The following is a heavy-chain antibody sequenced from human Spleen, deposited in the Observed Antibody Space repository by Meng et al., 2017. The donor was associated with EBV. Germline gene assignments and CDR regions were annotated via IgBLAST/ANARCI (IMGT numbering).Heavy chain of an antibody. CDR3: ATGWGKANY. J-gene: IGHJ4*02. Sequence: QLALQDAGPGLVNPSETLALTCTVSGGSISSSSYYWCWIRQPPGKGLEWIGSIYYSGSTYYNPSLKSRVTISVDTSKNQFSLKLSSVTAADTAVYYCATGWGKANYWGQGTLVTVSS. CDR2: IYYSGST. V-gene: IGHV4-39*07. D-gene: IGHD3-16*01. CDR1: GGSISSSSYY.